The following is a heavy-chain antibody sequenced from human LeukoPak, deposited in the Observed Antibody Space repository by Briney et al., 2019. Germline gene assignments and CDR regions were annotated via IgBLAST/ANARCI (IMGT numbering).Heavy chain of an antibody. CDR2: VNSDGSGT. CDR1: GFTFSNYW. Sequence: GGSLRLSCAASGFTFSNYWMHWVRHATGKGLVWASRVNSDGSGTSYADSVKGRFTISRDNAKNTLYLQMNSLRAEDTAVYYCARESSVGAHKAFDYWGQGTLVTVSS. J-gene: IGHJ4*02. CDR3: ARESSVGAHKAFDY. D-gene: IGHD1-26*01. V-gene: IGHV3-74*01.